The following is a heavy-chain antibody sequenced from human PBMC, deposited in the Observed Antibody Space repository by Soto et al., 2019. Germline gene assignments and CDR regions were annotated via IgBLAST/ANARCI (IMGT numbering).Heavy chain of an antibody. CDR1: GFPFSFYG. CDR3: ARDEAFDNENGFDR. V-gene: IGHV3-33*01. J-gene: IGHJ3*02. Sequence: PGGSLRLSCAVSGFPFSFYGFHWVRQSPGKGLEWLGVIVSDGSAIYHADSLEGRFFISRDNSKDILYLQMNSLRVEDTAVYYCARDEAFDNENGFDRWGQGTMVTVSS. CDR2: IVSDGSAI. D-gene: IGHD3-3*02.